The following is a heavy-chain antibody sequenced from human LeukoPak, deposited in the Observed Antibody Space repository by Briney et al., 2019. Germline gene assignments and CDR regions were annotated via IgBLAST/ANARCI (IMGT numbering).Heavy chain of an antibody. CDR3: ASSYDSSGYLRPHFDY. J-gene: IGHJ4*02. Sequence: PSQTLSLTCTVSGGSISSGGYYWSWIRQPPGKGLEWIGYIYHSGSTYYNPSLKSRVTISVDTSKNQFSLKLSSVTAADTAVYYCASSYDSSGYLRPHFDYWGQGTLVTVSS. D-gene: IGHD3-22*01. V-gene: IGHV4-30-2*01. CDR2: IYHSGST. CDR1: GGSISSGGYY.